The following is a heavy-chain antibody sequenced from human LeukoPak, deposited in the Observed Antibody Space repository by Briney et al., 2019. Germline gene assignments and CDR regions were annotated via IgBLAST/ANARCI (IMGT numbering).Heavy chain of an antibody. CDR2: IYYSGST. Sequence: PSQTLSLTCTVSGCSISSGGYYWSWIRQHPGKGLEWIGYIYYSGSTYYKPSLKSRVTISVDTSKNQFSLKLSSVTAADTAVYYCARTYMTSARFDPWGQGTLVTVSS. CDR1: GCSISSGGYY. CDR3: ARTYMTSARFDP. J-gene: IGHJ5*02. D-gene: IGHD2-21*02. V-gene: IGHV4-31*03.